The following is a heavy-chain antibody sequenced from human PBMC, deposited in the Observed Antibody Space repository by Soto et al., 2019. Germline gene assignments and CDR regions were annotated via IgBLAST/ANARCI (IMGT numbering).Heavy chain of an antibody. CDR3: SREVGAGYYYYGMDV. Sequence: QVQLVESGGGVVQPGRSLRLSCAASGFTFNSYAMHWVRQAPGKGLEWVAVISYDGGKKYYADSVKGRFTVSRENSKNTLHLERNRLGAEDTAVYYCSREVGAGYYYYGMDVWGQGTKVTVSS. D-gene: IGHD4-17*01. J-gene: IGHJ6*02. CDR1: GFTFNSYA. CDR2: ISYDGGKK. V-gene: IGHV3-30-3*01.